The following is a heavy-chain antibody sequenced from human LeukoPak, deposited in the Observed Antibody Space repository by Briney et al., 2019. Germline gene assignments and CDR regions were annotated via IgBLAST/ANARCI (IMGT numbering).Heavy chain of an antibody. D-gene: IGHD6-13*01. J-gene: IGHJ4*02. CDR3: ESGGRSSSWYGLMGY. CDR1: GFTFSSYA. CDR2: ISGSGGST. V-gene: IGHV3-23*01. Sequence: PGGSLRLSCAASGFTFSSYAMSWVRQAPVKVLEWVSAISGSGGSTYYADSVKGRFTISRDNSKDTLYLQMNSLRAEDTAVYYCESGGRSSSWYGLMGYWGQGTLVTVSS.